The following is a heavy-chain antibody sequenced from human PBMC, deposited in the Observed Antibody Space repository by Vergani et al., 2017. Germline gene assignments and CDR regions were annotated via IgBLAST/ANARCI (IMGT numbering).Heavy chain of an antibody. D-gene: IGHD2/OR15-2a*01. Sequence: QVQLQQWGAGLLKPSETLSLTCAVYGGSFSGYYWSWIRQPPGKGLEWIGEINHSGSTNYNPSLKSRVTMSVDTSKNQFSLKLSSVTAADTAVYYCAREGVSHAFDIWGQGTMVTVSS. CDR2: INHSGST. V-gene: IGHV4-34*01. CDR3: AREGVSHAFDI. J-gene: IGHJ3*02. CDR1: GGSFSGYY.